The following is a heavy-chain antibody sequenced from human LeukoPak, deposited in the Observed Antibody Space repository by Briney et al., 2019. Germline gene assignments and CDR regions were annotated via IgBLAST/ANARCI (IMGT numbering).Heavy chain of an antibody. Sequence: ASVKVSCKASGGTFSSYAISWVRQAPGQGLEWMGGIIPIFGTANYAQKFQGRVTITADESTSTAYMELSSLRSEDTAVYYCASLVVMRAIDYWGQGTLVTVSS. CDR3: ASLVVMRAIDY. CDR2: IIPIFGTA. D-gene: IGHD3-22*01. CDR1: GGTFSSYA. J-gene: IGHJ4*02. V-gene: IGHV1-69*13.